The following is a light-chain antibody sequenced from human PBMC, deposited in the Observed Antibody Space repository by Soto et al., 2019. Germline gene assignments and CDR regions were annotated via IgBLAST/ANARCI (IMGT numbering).Light chain of an antibody. J-gene: IGLJ1*01. CDR1: IIDFFSYNY. CDR3: SSYVVGNNYL. V-gene: IGLV2-8*01. CDR2: YVS. Sequence: QSVLTQPPSASGSPGQTVTISCTGTIIDFFSYNYVSCYQHHPFKAPKLIIYYVSKWPSCVPNLFSCSNSGNTSSLTVSGLQAEDDADYYCSSYVVGNNYLFGTGX.